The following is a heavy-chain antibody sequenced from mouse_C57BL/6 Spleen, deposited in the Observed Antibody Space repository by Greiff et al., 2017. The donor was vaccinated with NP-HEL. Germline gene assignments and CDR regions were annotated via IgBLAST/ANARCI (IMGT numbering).Heavy chain of an antibody. D-gene: IGHD4-1*01. Sequence: VQLQQAGAELVKPGASVKISCKASGYAFSSYWMNWVKQRPGKGVEWIGQIYPGDGDTNYNGKFKGKATLTADKSSSTAYMQLSSLSSEDCAVYFWARGGGLGRPSLDYWGQGTTLTVSP. J-gene: IGHJ2*01. CDR2: IYPGDGDT. CDR3: ARGGGLGRPSLDY. V-gene: IGHV1-80*01. CDR1: GYAFSSYW.